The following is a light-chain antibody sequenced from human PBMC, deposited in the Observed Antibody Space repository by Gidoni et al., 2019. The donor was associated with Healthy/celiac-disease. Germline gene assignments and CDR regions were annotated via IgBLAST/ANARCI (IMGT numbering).Light chain of an antibody. J-gene: IGLJ3*02. CDR1: SSDVGSYNR. Sequence: QSALTQPPSVSGYPGQSVTISCTGTSSDVGSYNRVSWYQQPPGTAPKLLIYEVSTRPSGVPDRFSGSKSGNTASLTISGLQAEDEADYYCSLYTSSSTWVFGGGTKLTVL. CDR2: EVS. CDR3: SLYTSSSTWV. V-gene: IGLV2-18*01.